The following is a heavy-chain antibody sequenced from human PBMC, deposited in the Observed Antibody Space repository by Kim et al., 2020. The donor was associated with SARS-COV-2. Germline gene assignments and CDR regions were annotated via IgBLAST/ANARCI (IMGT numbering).Heavy chain of an antibody. CDR2: IYSGGST. V-gene: IGHV3-66*01. D-gene: IGHD1-26*01. J-gene: IGHJ5*02. CDR1: GFTVSSNY. Sequence: GGSLRLSCAASGFTVSSNYMSWVRQAPGKGLEWVSVIYSGGSTYYADSAKGRFTTSRDNSKNTLYLQMNSLRAADTAVYYCASDWVGPNWFDPWGQGTLV. CDR3: ASDWVGPNWFDP.